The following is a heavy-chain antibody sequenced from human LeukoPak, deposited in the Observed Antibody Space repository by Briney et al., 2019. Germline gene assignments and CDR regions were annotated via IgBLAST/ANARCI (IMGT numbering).Heavy chain of an antibody. J-gene: IGHJ4*02. D-gene: IGHD5-12*01. Sequence: GGSLRLSCAASGFSFSSCSIHWVRQAPGKGLEWVAVISSDGNSKNFALSVKGRFAISRDNSKNTLFLQMNNLRSEDTALYYCVSPTADYPFLYYFDSWGQGTLVTASS. CDR2: ISSDGNSK. CDR3: VSPTADYPFLYYFDS. CDR1: GFSFSSCS. V-gene: IGHV3-30*09.